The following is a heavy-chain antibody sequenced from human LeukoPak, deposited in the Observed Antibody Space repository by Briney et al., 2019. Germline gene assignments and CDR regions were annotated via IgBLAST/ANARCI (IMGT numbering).Heavy chain of an antibody. V-gene: IGHV4-39*01. CDR2: IYYSGST. Sequence: SETLSLTCTVSGGSISSTSYFWGWIRQPPGKGLEWIGAIYYSGSTYNPSLKSRVTISVDTSKNQFSLKLSSVTAADPAVYYCASLDLRQSYYVDYWGQGTLVTVSS. J-gene: IGHJ4*02. D-gene: IGHD3-10*01. CDR1: GGSISSTSYF. CDR3: ASLDLRQSYYVDY.